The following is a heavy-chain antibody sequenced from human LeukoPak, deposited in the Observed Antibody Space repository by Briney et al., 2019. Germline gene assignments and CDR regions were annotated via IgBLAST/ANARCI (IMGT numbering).Heavy chain of an antibody. V-gene: IGHV3-23*01. Sequence: GGSPRLSCAASGFTFSTDAMTWVRQAPGKGLQWVSAISGSGGDTYYEDSVKGRFTTSRDNSKNMMYLQMNSLRAEDTAVYYCARDDSGWSKNYWGQGTLVIVSS. CDR3: ARDDSGWSKNY. CDR2: ISGSGGDT. CDR1: GFTFSTDA. D-gene: IGHD6-19*01. J-gene: IGHJ4*02.